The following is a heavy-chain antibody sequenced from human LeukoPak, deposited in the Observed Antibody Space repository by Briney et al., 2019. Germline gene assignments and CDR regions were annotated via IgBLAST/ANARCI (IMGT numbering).Heavy chain of an antibody. CDR2: INHSGSS. CDR1: LGSLSDYY. J-gene: IGHJ4*02. V-gene: IGHV4-34*01. D-gene: IGHD3-10*01. CDR3: ARGVSHWQPDPDYGSGSYIRYFDY. Sequence: SETLSLTCAVYLGSLSDYYWSWIRQSAGKGREWIGEINHSGSSKYNPSIKSRVTISVDTSKSQFSLKLSSVTAADTAVYYCARGVSHWQPDPDYGSGSYIRYFDYWGQETLVTVSS.